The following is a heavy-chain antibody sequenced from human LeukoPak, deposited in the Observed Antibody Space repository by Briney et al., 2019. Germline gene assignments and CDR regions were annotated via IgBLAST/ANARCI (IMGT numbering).Heavy chain of an antibody. D-gene: IGHD6-19*01. J-gene: IGHJ3*01. CDR2: INTGTSNT. CDR1: GHTSSSYG. Sequence: GASVKVSCKASGHTSSSYGISWVRQAPGQRLQWMGWINTGTSNTKYSPDFQGRVTFTRDTSASTDYMELRSLTSEDMAVYYCAREIYSPGWDAFDLWGQGTMSSSLQ. V-gene: IGHV1-3*03. CDR3: AREIYSPGWDAFDL.